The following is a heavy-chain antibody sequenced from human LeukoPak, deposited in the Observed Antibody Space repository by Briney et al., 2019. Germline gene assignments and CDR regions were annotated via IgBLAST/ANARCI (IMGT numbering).Heavy chain of an antibody. J-gene: IGHJ6*02. D-gene: IGHD5-18*01. CDR2: IYYSGST. CDR3: AGAEGYSYGWSHFYYYYGMDV. Sequence: SETLSLTCTVSGGSISSYYWSWIRQPPGKGLEWIGYIYYSGSTNYNPSLKSRVTISVDTSKNQFSLKLSSVTAADTAVYYCAGAEGYSYGWSHFYYYYGMDVWGQGTTVTVSS. V-gene: IGHV4-59*01. CDR1: GGSISSYY.